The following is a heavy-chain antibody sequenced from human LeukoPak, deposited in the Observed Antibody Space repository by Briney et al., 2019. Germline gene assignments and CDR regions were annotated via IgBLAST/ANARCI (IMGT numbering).Heavy chain of an antibody. V-gene: IGHV1-46*01. D-gene: IGHD2-2*01. Sequence: ASVKVSCKASGYTFTSYYLHWVRQAPGQGLDWMGIINPSDNTTTYAQKFQGRVTMTRDTSTSTVYMELSSLRSEDTAVYYCARAVIPGAITHYMDVWGKGTTVTVSS. CDR1: GYTFTSYY. CDR2: INPSDNTT. J-gene: IGHJ6*03. CDR3: ARAVIPGAITHYMDV.